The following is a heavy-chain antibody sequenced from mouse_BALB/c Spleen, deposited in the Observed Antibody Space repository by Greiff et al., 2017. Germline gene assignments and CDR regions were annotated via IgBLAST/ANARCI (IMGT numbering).Heavy chain of an antibody. CDR3: ARCPDYYGSSYDFDY. D-gene: IGHD1-1*01. CDR2: IHYSGST. J-gene: IGHJ2*01. Sequence: EVQLQQSGPDLVKPSQSLSLTCTVTGYSITSGYSWHWIRQFPGNKLEWMGYIHYSGSTNYNPSLKSRISITRDTSKNQFFLQLNSVTTEDTATYYCARCPDYYGSSYDFDYWGQGTTLTVSS. CDR1: GYSITSGYS. V-gene: IGHV3-1*02.